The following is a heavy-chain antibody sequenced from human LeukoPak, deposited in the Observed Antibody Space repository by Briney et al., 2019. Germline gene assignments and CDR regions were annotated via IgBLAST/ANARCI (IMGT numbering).Heavy chain of an antibody. CDR3: AKERATTTTFDY. J-gene: IGHJ4*02. CDR2: ISGSGGGT. Sequence: GGSLRLSCAASGFTFSSNWMHWVRQAPGKGLEWVSLISGSGGGTYYANSVKGRFTISRDNSKNTLYLQMDSLRTEDTAVYYCAKERATTTTFDYWGQGTLITVSS. CDR1: GFTFSSNW. V-gene: IGHV3-23*01. D-gene: IGHD1-26*01.